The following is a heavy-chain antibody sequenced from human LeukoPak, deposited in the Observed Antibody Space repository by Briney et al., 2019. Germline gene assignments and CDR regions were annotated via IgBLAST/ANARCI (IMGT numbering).Heavy chain of an antibody. D-gene: IGHD3-3*01. CDR2: IYYSGST. Sequence: SETLSLTCTVSGGSISGYYWSWIRQPPGKGLEWIGYIYYSGSTNYNPSLKSRVTISVDTSKNQFSLKLSSVTAADTAVYYCARVGYDFWSGHYKFYYYYYMDVWGKGTTVTVSS. CDR3: ARVGYDFWSGHYKFYYYYYMDV. J-gene: IGHJ6*03. V-gene: IGHV4-59*01. CDR1: GGSISGYY.